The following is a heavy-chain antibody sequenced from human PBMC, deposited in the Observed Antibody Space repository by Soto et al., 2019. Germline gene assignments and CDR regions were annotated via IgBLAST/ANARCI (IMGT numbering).Heavy chain of an antibody. V-gene: IGHV1-18*01. CDR1: GYTFTSYG. CDR3: ARAAVSGLYYYYGMDV. Sequence: QVQLVQSGAEVKKPGASVKVSCKASGYTFTSYGISWVRQAPGQGLEWMGWISAYNGNTNYAQKLQGRVTMTTDTSTSTAYMELRSLRSDATAVYYCARAAVSGLYYYYGMDVWGQGTTVTVSS. J-gene: IGHJ6*02. D-gene: IGHD6-19*01. CDR2: ISAYNGNT.